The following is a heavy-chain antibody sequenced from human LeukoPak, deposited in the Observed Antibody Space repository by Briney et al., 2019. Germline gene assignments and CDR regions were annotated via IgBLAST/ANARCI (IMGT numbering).Heavy chain of an antibody. Sequence: GASVKVSCKASGYTFTNYGISWVRQASGQGLEWMGWISAYNGHTKYAQKVQGRVTMTRDTSTSTAHMELRSLRSDDTAVYYCARDGHRRYHYDSSGREDAFDIWGQGTMVTVSS. CDR2: ISAYNGHT. D-gene: IGHD3-22*01. CDR3: ARDGHRRYHYDSSGREDAFDI. V-gene: IGHV1-18*01. CDR1: GYTFTNYG. J-gene: IGHJ3*02.